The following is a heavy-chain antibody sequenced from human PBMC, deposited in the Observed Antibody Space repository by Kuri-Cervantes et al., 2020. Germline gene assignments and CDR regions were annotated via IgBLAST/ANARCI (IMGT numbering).Heavy chain of an antibody. V-gene: IGHV1-69*13. CDR3: ARNANVDIVATFYYYYYGMDV. D-gene: IGHD5-12*01. CDR1: GGTFSSYA. CDR2: IIPIFGTA. J-gene: IGHJ6*02. Sequence: SVKVSCKASGGTFSSYAISWVRQAPGQGLEWMGGIIPIFGTANYAQKFQGRVTITADESTSTAYMELSSLRSEDTAVYYCARNANVDIVATFYYYYYGMDVWGQGTTVTVSS.